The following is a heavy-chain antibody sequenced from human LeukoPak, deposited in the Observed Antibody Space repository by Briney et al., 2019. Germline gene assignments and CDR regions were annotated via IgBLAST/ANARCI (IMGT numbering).Heavy chain of an antibody. CDR2: MNPNSGNT. CDR3: ARGETTAAPGYYYYMDV. CDR1: GYTFTSYD. D-gene: IGHD1-14*01. V-gene: IGHV1-8*01. J-gene: IGHJ6*03. Sequence: ASVKVSCKASGYTFTSYDINWVRQATGQGLEWMGRMNPNSGNTGYAQEFQGRVTMTRNTSISTAYMELSSLRSEDTAVYYCARGETTAAPGYYYYMDVWGKGTTVTVSS.